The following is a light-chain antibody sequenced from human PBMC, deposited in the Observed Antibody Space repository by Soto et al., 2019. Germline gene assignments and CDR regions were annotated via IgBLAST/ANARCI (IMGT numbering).Light chain of an antibody. Sequence: QSALTQPASVSGSPGQSITISCTGTSNDVGGYNYVSWYQQHPGKAPKLMIYDVSKRPSGVPDRFSGSKSGNTASLTISGLQAEDEADYYCCSYAGSYTVVFGGGTKLTVL. V-gene: IGLV2-11*01. CDR2: DVS. CDR3: CSYAGSYTVV. J-gene: IGLJ2*01. CDR1: SNDVGGYNY.